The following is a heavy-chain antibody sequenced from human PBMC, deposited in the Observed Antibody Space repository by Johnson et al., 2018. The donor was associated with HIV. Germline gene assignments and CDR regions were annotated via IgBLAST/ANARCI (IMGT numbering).Heavy chain of an antibody. V-gene: IGHV3-30*04. Sequence: QVQLVESGGGVVQPGRSLRLSCAVSGFTLSSYVMHWVRQAPGKGLEWVAVISYDGSNKYYADSVKGRFTISRDNSKNTLYLQMNSLRAEDTAVYYCARELGYSSSNDAFDIWGQGTMVTVSS. CDR1: GFTLSSYV. CDR2: ISYDGSNK. CDR3: ARELGYSSSNDAFDI. J-gene: IGHJ3*02. D-gene: IGHD6-13*01.